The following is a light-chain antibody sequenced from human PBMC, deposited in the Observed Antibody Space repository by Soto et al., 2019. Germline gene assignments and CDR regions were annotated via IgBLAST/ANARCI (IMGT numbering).Light chain of an antibody. CDR1: QDIGND. Sequence: DIQVTQSPSSLSASVGDRVTITCRASQDIGNDLGWYQQEPGKAPRHLIYSASNVQSGVPSRFSGSRSGTEFTLTISSLQPEDFVTYHCLQHKTFPWTFGQGTKVEMK. CDR3: LQHKTFPWT. J-gene: IGKJ1*01. CDR2: SAS. V-gene: IGKV1-17*01.